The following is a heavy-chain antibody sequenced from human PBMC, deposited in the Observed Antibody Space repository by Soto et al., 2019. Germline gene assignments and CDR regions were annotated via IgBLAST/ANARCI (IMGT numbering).Heavy chain of an antibody. Sequence: PGGSLRLSCAASGFTFSSYARHWVRRAPGKGREGVAVISYDGSNKYYADSVKGRFTISRDNSKNTLYLQMNSLRAEDTAVYYCARQGQQLVLSYYYGMDVWGQGTTVTVSS. CDR3: ARQGQQLVLSYYYGMDV. CDR1: GFTFSSYA. D-gene: IGHD6-13*01. V-gene: IGHV3-30-3*01. J-gene: IGHJ6*02. CDR2: ISYDGSNK.